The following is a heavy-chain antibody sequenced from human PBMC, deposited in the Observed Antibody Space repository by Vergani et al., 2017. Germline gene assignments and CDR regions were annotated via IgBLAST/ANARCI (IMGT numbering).Heavy chain of an antibody. CDR2: LSASDRRT. Sequence: EVHLLESGGGLVQSGGSLRLSCAASGFNARTYVMTWVRQAPGKGLEWVSTLSASDRRTHYADSVKGRFTISRDISENTLFLHMNSLRPEDTAVYYCAKVGRSEVAGTCGAFDIWGQGTMVTVSS. CDR3: AKVGRSEVAGTCGAFDI. J-gene: IGHJ3*02. CDR1: GFNARTYV. D-gene: IGHD6-19*01. V-gene: IGHV3-23*01.